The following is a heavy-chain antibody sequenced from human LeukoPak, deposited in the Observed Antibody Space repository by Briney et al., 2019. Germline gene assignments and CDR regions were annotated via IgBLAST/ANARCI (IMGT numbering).Heavy chain of an antibody. V-gene: IGHV1-24*01. CDR3: ATVPRHGTAAAPGHPFDY. CDR2: FDPEDGET. D-gene: IGHD6-13*01. J-gene: IGHJ4*02. Sequence: ASVKVSCKVSGCTLTELSMHWVRRAPGKGLEWMGGFDPEDGETIYAQKFQGRVTMTEDTSTDTAYMELSSLRSEDTAVYYCATVPRHGTAAAPGHPFDYWGQGTLVTVSS. CDR1: GCTLTELS.